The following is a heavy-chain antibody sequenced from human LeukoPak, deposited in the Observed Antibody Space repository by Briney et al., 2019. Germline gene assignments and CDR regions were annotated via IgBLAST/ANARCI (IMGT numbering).Heavy chain of an antibody. CDR1: GDSVSSDSAA. Sequence: PSQTLSLTCAISGDSVSSDSAAWNWIRQSPSRGLEWLGRTYYRSKWYSDYAVSVKSRITINSDTSKNQFSLQLNSVTPEDTAVYYCARAPPTVGANFFDCWGQGTLVTVSS. J-gene: IGHJ4*02. CDR3: ARAPPTVGANFFDC. V-gene: IGHV6-1*01. CDR2: TYYRSKWYS. D-gene: IGHD1-26*01.